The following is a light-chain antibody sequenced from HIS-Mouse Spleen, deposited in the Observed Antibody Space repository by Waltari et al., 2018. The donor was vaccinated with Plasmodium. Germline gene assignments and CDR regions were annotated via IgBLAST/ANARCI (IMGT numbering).Light chain of an antibody. Sequence: EIVLTQSPATLSLSPGERATLSCRASQSVSSYLAWYQQKPGQAPRHLIYDESDRATGIPARFSGSVSGTDFTLTISSLEPEDFAVYYCQQRSNWPSLTFGGGTRVEIK. V-gene: IGKV3-11*01. CDR3: QQRSNWPSLT. J-gene: IGKJ4*01. CDR2: DES. CDR1: QSVSSY.